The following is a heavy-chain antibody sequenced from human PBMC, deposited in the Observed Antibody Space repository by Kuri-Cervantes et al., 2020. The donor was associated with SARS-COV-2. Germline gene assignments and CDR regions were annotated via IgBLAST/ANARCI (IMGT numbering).Heavy chain of an antibody. CDR2: MSPNSGNT. D-gene: IGHD1-26*01. CDR1: GYTFTSYD. J-gene: IGHJ4*02. V-gene: IGHV1-8*01. Sequence: ASVKVSCKASGYTFTSYDINWVRQATGQGLEWMGWMSPNSGNTGYAQKFQGRVTMTRNTSISTAYMELSSLRSEDTAMYYCARNIVGATHFDYWGQGTLVTVSS. CDR3: ARNIVGATHFDY.